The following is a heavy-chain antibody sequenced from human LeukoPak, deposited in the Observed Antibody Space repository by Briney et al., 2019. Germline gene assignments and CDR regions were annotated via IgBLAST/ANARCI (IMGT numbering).Heavy chain of an antibody. D-gene: IGHD5-12*01. CDR1: GFTFSNYG. Sequence: PGGSLRLSCAASGFTFSNYGMNWVRQAPGKRQEWVSYISSSSDAIYYADSVKGRFTISRDNAENSLYLQLNSLRDEDTAVYYCARAMRSGYDYWGQGTLVTVSS. J-gene: IGHJ4*02. V-gene: IGHV3-48*02. CDR2: ISSSSDAI. CDR3: ARAMRSGYDY.